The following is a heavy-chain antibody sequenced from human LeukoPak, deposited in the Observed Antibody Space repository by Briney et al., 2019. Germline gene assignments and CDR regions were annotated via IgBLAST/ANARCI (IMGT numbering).Heavy chain of an antibody. CDR1: GFTFSNYW. CDR3: ARDARVVLDY. J-gene: IGHJ4*02. V-gene: IGHV3-7*01. CDR2: MKQDGGEK. Sequence: GGSLRLSCAASGFTFSNYWMSWVRQAPGKGLEGVANMKQDGGEKYYVDSVKGRFTISRDNAKGSLYLQMNSLRAEDTAVYYCARDARVVLDYWGQGALVTVSS. D-gene: IGHD2-15*01.